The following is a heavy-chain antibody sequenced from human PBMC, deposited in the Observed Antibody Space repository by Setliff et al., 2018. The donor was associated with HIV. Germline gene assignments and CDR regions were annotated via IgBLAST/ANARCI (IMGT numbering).Heavy chain of an antibody. CDR2: IPKSGDAI. D-gene: IGHD6-6*01. J-gene: IGHJ4*02. CDR1: GFTLSSYD. Sequence: GESLKISCAGAGFTLSSYDMNWVRQAPGKGLEWVSYIPKSGDAIYYADSVKGRFTISRDIDKNSLYLQINSLIAEDTALYYCAKVEIASRPRGFDYWGQGTLVTVSS. V-gene: IGHV3-48*03. CDR3: AKVEIASRPRGFDY.